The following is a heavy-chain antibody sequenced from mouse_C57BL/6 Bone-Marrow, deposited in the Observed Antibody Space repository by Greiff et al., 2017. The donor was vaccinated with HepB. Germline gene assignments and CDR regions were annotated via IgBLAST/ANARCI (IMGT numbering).Heavy chain of an antibody. Sequence: DVKLVESGGDLVKPGGSLKLSCAASGFTFSSYGMSWVRQTPDKRLEWVATISSGGSYTYYPDSVKGRFTISRDNAKNNLYLQMSSLKSEDTAMYYCASLYYSNYLYYWGQGTTLTVSS. D-gene: IGHD2-5*01. J-gene: IGHJ2*01. V-gene: IGHV5-6*02. CDR1: GFTFSSYG. CDR2: ISSGGSYT. CDR3: ASLYYSNYLYY.